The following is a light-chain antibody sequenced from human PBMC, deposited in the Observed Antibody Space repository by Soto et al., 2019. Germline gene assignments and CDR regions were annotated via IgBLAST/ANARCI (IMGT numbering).Light chain of an antibody. J-gene: IGLJ1*01. Sequence: QSALTQPASVSGSPGQSITISCTGTSSDVGRYNYVSWYQHHPGKAPKLMIYDVTHRPSGVSNRFAGSKSGNTASLTISGLPAEDEADYYCSSYTSSSTLDVFGTATKLTVI. CDR2: DVT. CDR1: SSDVGRYNY. V-gene: IGLV2-14*03. CDR3: SSYTSSSTLDV.